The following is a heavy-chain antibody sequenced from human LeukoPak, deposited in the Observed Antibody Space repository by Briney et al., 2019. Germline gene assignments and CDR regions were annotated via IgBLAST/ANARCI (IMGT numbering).Heavy chain of an antibody. D-gene: IGHD3-10*01. CDR2: IKSRADGGTT. CDR3: TTDLGITMIRGVIVY. Sequence: PGGSLRLSCVASGFTFSDAWMSWVRQAPGKGLEWVGRIKSRADGGTTDFAAPVKGRFTISRDDSKTTLYLQMNSLKTEDTAVYYCTTDLGITMIRGVIVYWGQGTLVTVSS. CDR1: GFTFSDAW. J-gene: IGHJ4*02. V-gene: IGHV3-15*01.